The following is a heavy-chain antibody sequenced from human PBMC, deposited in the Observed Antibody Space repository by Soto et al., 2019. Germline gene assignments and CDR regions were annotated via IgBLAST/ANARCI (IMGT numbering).Heavy chain of an antibody. V-gene: IGHV4-39*01. CDR2: IYYSGST. J-gene: IGHJ4*02. CDR1: GGSISSSSYY. Sequence: QLQLQESGPGLVKPSETLSLTCTVSGGSISSSSYYWGWIRQPPGKGLEWIGSIYYSGSTYYNPSLKSRVTISVDTSKNQFSLKLSSVTAADTAVYYCARRGYSERIEFDYWGQGTLVTVSS. D-gene: IGHD5-12*01. CDR3: ARRGYSERIEFDY.